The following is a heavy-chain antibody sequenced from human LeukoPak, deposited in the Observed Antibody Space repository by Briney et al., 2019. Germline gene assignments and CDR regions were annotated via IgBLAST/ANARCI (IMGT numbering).Heavy chain of an antibody. J-gene: IGHJ4*02. CDR3: ARDLYDFWSGLVTGY. CDR2: ISAYNGNT. Sequence: GASVKVSCKASGYTFTSYGISWVRQAPGQGLEWMGWISAYNGNTNYAQKLQGRVTMTTDTSTSTAYMELRSLRSDDTAVYYCARDLYDFWSGLVTGYWGQGTLVTVSS. CDR1: GYTFTSYG. V-gene: IGHV1-18*01. D-gene: IGHD3-3*01.